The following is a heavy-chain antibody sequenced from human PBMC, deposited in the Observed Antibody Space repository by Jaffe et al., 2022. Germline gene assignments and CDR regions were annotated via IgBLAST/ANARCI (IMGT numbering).Heavy chain of an antibody. CDR1: GFNFADYG. Sequence: EVQLVESGGGSVQPGRSLRLSCTTSGFNFADYGMSWFRQVPGKGLEWIGFIKAKAFGGTTEYAASVKGRFTISRDDSKSIAYLQMNSLKTEDTAVYYCSADHGDVDAFDIWGQGTMVTVSS. J-gene: IGHJ3*02. D-gene: IGHD4-17*01. CDR2: IKAKAFGGTT. CDR3: SADHGDVDAFDI. V-gene: IGHV3-49*03.